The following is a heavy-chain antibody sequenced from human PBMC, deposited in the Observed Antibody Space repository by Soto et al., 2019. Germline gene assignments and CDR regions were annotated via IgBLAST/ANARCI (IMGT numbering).Heavy chain of an antibody. D-gene: IGHD5-18*01. Sequence: GGSLRLSCTASGFTFSSYWMHWVRQAPGKGLVWVSRINSDGSSTSYADSVKGRFTISRDNAKNTLYLQMNSLRAEDTAVYYCAKEKEVGDTAMDPYYFDYWGQGTLVTVSS. J-gene: IGHJ4*02. V-gene: IGHV3-74*01. CDR2: INSDGSST. CDR1: GFTFSSYW. CDR3: AKEKEVGDTAMDPYYFDY.